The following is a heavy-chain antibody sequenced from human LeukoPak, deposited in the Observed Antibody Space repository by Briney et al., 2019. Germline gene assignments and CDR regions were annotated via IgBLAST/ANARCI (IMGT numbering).Heavy chain of an antibody. J-gene: IGHJ4*02. CDR2: IYCSGST. Sequence: ASQTLSLTCTVSSGSISSGDYYWSWIRQPPGKGLEWIGYIYCSGSTYYNPSLKSRVTISIDTSKNQFSLKLSSVTAADTAVYYCARGGSYYFWGQGTLVTVSS. V-gene: IGHV4-30-4*01. CDR3: ARGGSYYF. D-gene: IGHD3-10*01. CDR1: SGSISSGDYY.